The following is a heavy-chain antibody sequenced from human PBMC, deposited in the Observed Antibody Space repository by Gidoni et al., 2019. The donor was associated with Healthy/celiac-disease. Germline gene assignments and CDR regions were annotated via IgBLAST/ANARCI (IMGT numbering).Heavy chain of an antibody. CDR3: ARHEDDY. V-gene: IGHV4-39*01. J-gene: IGHJ4*02. CDR1: GGSCSSSSYY. CDR2: IYYSGST. Sequence: QLQLRESGQGLVRPSETLSLPSPSAGGSCSSSSYYWGWIRQPPGKGLEWMGSIYYSGSTYYNPSLKSRVTISVDTSKNQFSLKLSSVTAADTAVYYCARHEDDYWGQGTLVTVSS.